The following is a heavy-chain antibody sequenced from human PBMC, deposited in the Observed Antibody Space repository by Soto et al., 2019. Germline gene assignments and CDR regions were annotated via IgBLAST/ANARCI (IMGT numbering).Heavy chain of an antibody. CDR2: INPDSGGT. Sequence: ASVKVSCKPSGYTFTGYYMHWVRQAPGQGLEWMGWINPDSGGTVYAQKFQGRVTMTRDTSIGTVYMELSRLRSDDTAVYYCARVIRPNYFFDYWGQGTLVTVSS. D-gene: IGHD3-10*01. CDR3: ARVIRPNYFFDY. CDR1: GYTFTGYY. V-gene: IGHV1-2*02. J-gene: IGHJ4*02.